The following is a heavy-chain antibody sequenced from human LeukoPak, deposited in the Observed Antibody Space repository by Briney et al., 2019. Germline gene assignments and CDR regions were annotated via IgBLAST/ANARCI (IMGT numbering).Heavy chain of an antibody. Sequence: PSETLSLTCAVYGGSFSGYYWSWIRQPPGKGLEWIGEINHSGSTNYNPSLKSRVTISVDTSKNQFSLKLSSVTAADTAVYYCARGRAGGTSSTGYYFDYWGQGTLVTVSS. J-gene: IGHJ4*02. V-gene: IGHV4-34*01. CDR3: ARGRAGGTSSTGYYFDY. CDR1: GGSFSGYY. D-gene: IGHD2-2*01. CDR2: INHSGST.